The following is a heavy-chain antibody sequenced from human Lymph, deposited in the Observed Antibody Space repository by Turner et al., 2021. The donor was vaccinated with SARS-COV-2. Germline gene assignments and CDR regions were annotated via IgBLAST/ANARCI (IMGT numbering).Heavy chain of an antibody. D-gene: IGHD6-13*01. CDR1: GFTFSSYV. CDR2: IWYDGSNK. Sequence: QVQLVESGGGVVQAGRSLRLSCAASGFTFSSYVMHWVRQATGKGLEWVAVIWYDGSNKYYADSVKGRFTISRDNSKNTLYLQMNSLRAEDTAVYYCARGLGSSWYSGGFDYWGQGTLVTVSS. CDR3: ARGLGSSWYSGGFDY. V-gene: IGHV3-33*01. J-gene: IGHJ4*02.